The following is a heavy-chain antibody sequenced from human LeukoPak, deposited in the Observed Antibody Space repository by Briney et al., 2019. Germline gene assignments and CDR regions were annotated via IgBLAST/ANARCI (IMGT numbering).Heavy chain of an antibody. Sequence: SQTLSLTCTVSGGSISSGGYYWSWIRQHPGKGLEWIGYIYYSGSTYYNPSLKSRVTISVDTSKNQFSLKLSSVTAADTAVYYCAREPHDLGDSTLFDFWGQGTLVTVSS. D-gene: IGHD4-17*01. CDR3: AREPHDLGDSTLFDF. J-gene: IGHJ4*02. CDR2: IYYSGST. CDR1: GGSISSGGYY. V-gene: IGHV4-31*03.